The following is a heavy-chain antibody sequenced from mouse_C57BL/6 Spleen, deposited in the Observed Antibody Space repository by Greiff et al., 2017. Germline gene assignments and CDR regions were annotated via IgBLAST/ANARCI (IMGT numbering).Heavy chain of an antibody. J-gene: IGHJ2*01. CDR1: GYAFSSSW. CDR2: IYPGDGDT. Sequence: VQLQESGPELVKPGASVKISCKASGYAFSSSWMNWVKQRPGKGLEWIGRIYPGDGDTNYNGKFKGKATLTADKSSSTAYMQLSSLTSEDSAVXFCAIITTVVPYYFDYWGQGTTLTVSS. V-gene: IGHV1-82*01. D-gene: IGHD1-1*01. CDR3: AIITTVVPYYFDY.